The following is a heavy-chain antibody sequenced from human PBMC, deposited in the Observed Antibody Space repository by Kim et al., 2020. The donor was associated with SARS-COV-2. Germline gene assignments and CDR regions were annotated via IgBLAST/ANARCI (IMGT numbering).Heavy chain of an antibody. CDR3: ARGGPEWGTIFGVVIDPRASMDV. CDR2: ISSSSSTI. CDR1: GFTFSSYS. V-gene: IGHV3-48*02. J-gene: IGHJ6*02. Sequence: GGSLRLSCAASGFTFSSYSMNWVRQAPGKGLEWVSYISSSSSTIYYADSVKGRFTISRDNAKNSLYLQMNSLRDEDTAVYYCARGGPEWGTIFGVVIDPRASMDVWGQGTTVTVSS. D-gene: IGHD3-3*01.